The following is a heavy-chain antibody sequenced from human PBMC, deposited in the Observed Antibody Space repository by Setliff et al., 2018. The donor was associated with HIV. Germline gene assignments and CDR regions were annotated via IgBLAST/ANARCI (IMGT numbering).Heavy chain of an antibody. CDR1: GGTFSSYA. J-gene: IGHJ6*03. CDR2: IIPIFGTT. V-gene: IGHV1-69*13. CDR3: ARGAWYTSGWYSSRYMDV. D-gene: IGHD6-19*01. Sequence: GASVNVSCKASGGTFSSYAINWVRQAPGQGLEWMGGIIPIFGTTNFAQKFQGSVTIIADESTSTAYMELSSLRSEDTAVYYCARGAWYTSGWYSSRYMDVWGKGTTVTVSS.